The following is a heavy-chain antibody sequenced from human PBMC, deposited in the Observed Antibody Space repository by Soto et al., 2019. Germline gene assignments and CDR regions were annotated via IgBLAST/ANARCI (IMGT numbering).Heavy chain of an antibody. V-gene: IGHV3-23*01. D-gene: IGHD7-27*01. CDR1: VFTFSSSA. CDR3: ATQVSWGSGVQY. CDR2: ISGSGGST. Sequence: PVGSLRLSCAASVFTFSSSAMSCVRHSPGKWLEWISGISGSGGSTNHADSVKGRFTISRDNSKNTLYLQMDSLTAEDTAVYYCATQVSWGSGVQYLGQGTQVNVSS. J-gene: IGHJ4*02.